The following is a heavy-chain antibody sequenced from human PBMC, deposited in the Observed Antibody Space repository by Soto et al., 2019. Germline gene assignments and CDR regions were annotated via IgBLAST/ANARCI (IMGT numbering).Heavy chain of an antibody. V-gene: IGHV3-30*18. Sequence: GGSLRLSCAASGFTLSSYGMHWVRQAPGKGLEWVAVISYDGSNKYYADSVKGRFTISRDNSKNTLYLQMNSLRAEDTAVYYCAKDNAAYYGMDVWGQGTTVTVSS. CDR1: GFTLSSYG. CDR2: ISYDGSNK. CDR3: AKDNAAYYGMDV. J-gene: IGHJ6*02. D-gene: IGHD2-8*01.